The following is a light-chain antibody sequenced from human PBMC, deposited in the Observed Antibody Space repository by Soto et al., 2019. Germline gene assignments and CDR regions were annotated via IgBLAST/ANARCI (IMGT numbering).Light chain of an antibody. CDR2: EVS. J-gene: IGLJ1*01. Sequence: QSALTQPASVSGSPGQSITISCTGTSSDVGSYNLVSWYQQHPGKAPKLMIYEVSKRPSGVSNRFSGSKSGNTASLTISGLQAEDEADYCCCSYAGSSTSPYVFGTGTKLTVL. V-gene: IGLV2-23*02. CDR1: SSDVGSYNL. CDR3: CSYAGSSTSPYV.